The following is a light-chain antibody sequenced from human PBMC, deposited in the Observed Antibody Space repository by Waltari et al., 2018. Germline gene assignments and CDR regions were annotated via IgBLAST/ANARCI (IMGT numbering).Light chain of an antibody. CDR3: SSYTGIRSVI. V-gene: IGLV2-8*01. Sequence: QSALTQPPSASGSPGQSVTISCSGSSRDVGSYIHVSWYQQHPGKAPRLNIYEVNKRPSGVPARFSGSKSGNTASLTVSGLQSEDDAVYFCSSYTGIRSVIFGGGTHLSVL. J-gene: IGLJ2*01. CDR2: EVN. CDR1: SRDVGSYIH.